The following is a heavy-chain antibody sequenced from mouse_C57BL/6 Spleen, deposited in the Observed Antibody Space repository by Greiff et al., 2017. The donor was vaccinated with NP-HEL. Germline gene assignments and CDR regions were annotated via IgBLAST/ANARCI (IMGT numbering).Heavy chain of an antibody. CDR3: ARDSSGYDY. J-gene: IGHJ2*01. D-gene: IGHD3-2*02. Sequence: QVHVKQPGAELVKPGASVKLSCKASGYTFTSYWMHWVKQRPGQGLEWIGMIHPNSGSTNYNEKFKSKATLTVDKSSSTAYMQLSSLTSEDSAVYYCARDSSGYDYWGQGTTLTVSS. CDR1: GYTFTSYW. CDR2: IHPNSGST. V-gene: IGHV1-64*01.